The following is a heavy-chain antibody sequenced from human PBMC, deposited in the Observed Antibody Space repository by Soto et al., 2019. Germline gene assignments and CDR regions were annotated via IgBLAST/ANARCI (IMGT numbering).Heavy chain of an antibody. CDR3: ERAHYSSSSGVYYYYYGMDV. D-gene: IGHD6-6*01. V-gene: IGHV3-23*01. Sequence: WGSLRLSCAASGLTFSSYAMSWFRQAPGKRLEWVSAISGSGGSTYYADSVKGRFTISRDNSKNTLYLQMNSLRAEDTAVYYCERAHYSSSSGVYYYYYGMDVWGQGTTVTVSS. J-gene: IGHJ6*02. CDR2: ISGSGGST. CDR1: GLTFSSYA.